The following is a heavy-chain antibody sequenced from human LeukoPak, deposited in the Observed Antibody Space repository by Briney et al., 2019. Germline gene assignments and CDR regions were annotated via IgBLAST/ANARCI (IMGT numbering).Heavy chain of an antibody. CDR1: GHSVSGTYY. D-gene: IGHD6-13*01. Sequence: KSSETLSLTCTVSGHSVSGTYYWGWIRPSPGKGLEWIGSIYKNGITYNNPSLTTRITIAVDTSKNQFSLKLNSVTAADTAVYFCASSGNSWVGPFDDWGQGTLVSVSS. CDR2: IYKNGIT. CDR3: ASSGNSWVGPFDD. V-gene: IGHV4-38-2*02. J-gene: IGHJ4*02.